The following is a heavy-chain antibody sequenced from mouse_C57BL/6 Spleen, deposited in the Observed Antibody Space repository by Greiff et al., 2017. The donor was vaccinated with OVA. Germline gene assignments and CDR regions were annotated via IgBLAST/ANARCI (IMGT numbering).Heavy chain of an antibody. CDR3: ARNIITTGGFAY. D-gene: IGHD1-1*01. Sequence: VQLKQSGPGLVKPSQSLSLTCSVTGYSITSGYYWNWIRQFPGNKLEWMGYISYDGSNNYNPSLKNRISITRDTSKNQFFLKLNSVTTEDTATYYCARNIITTGGFAYWGQGTLVTVSA. J-gene: IGHJ3*01. CDR1: GYSITSGYY. V-gene: IGHV3-6*01. CDR2: ISYDGSN.